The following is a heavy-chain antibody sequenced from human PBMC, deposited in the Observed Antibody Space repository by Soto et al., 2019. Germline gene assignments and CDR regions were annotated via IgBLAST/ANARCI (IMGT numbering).Heavy chain of an antibody. Sequence: PVGSLRLSCAASGFTFSSYAMSWVRQAPGKGLEWVSASSGSGGSTYYADSVKGRFTISRDNSKNTLYLQMNSLRAEDTAVYYCAKAPAGVGAFDIWGQGTMVTVSS. CDR3: AKAPAGVGAFDI. CDR2: SSGSGGST. V-gene: IGHV3-23*01. D-gene: IGHD2-8*01. CDR1: GFTFSSYA. J-gene: IGHJ3*02.